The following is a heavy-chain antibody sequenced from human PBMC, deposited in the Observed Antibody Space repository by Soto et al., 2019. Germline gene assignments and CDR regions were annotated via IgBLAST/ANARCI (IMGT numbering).Heavy chain of an antibody. CDR2: IYYSGST. Sequence: PSETLSLTCTVSGGSISSYYWSWIRQPPGKGLEWIGYIYYSGSTNYNPSLKSRVTISVDTSKNQFSLKLSSVTAADTAVYYCARVIPGSSGWPFAYWGQGTLVTVSS. J-gene: IGHJ4*02. V-gene: IGHV4-59*01. CDR1: GGSISSYY. D-gene: IGHD6-19*01. CDR3: ARVIPGSSGWPFAY.